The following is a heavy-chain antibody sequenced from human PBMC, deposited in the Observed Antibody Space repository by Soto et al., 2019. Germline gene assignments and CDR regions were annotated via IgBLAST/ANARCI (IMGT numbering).Heavy chain of an antibody. CDR1: GFTFSSYA. CDR2: ISGSGGST. V-gene: IGHV3-23*01. D-gene: IGHD3-10*01. J-gene: IGHJ5*02. CDR3: AKDLLDYYGSGSYYLNSLWLDP. Sequence: GGSLRLSCAASGFTFSSYAMSWVRQAPGKGLEWVSAISGSGGSTYYADSVKGRFTISRDNSKNTLYLQMNSLGAEDTAVYYCAKDLLDYYGSGSYYLNSLWLDPWGQGTLVTVSS.